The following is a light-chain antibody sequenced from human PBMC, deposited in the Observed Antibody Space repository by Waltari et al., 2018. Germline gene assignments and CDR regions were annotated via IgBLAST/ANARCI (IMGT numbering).Light chain of an antibody. CDR3: QSADSSCTNVV. J-gene: IGLJ2*01. V-gene: IGLV3-25*03. CDR2: KDS. Sequence: SYELTQPPSVSVSPGQTARITCSGDALPKQHAYWYQQKPGQAPVLVIYKDSERPSGIPVRFSGSSSGTTVTLTISGVQAEDEADYYCQSADSSCTNVVFGGGTKLTVL. CDR1: ALPKQH.